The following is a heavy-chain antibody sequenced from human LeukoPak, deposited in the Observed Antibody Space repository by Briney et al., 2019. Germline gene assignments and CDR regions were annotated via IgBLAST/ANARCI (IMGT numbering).Heavy chain of an antibody. CDR3: ARVAPEYSGSYSLGY. Sequence: GGSLRLSCAASGFTFSSYEMNWVRQAPGKGLEWASYISSSGSTIYYADSVKGRFTISRDNAKNSLYLQMNSLRAEDTAVYYCARVAPEYSGSYSLGYWGQGTLVTVSS. J-gene: IGHJ4*02. D-gene: IGHD1-26*01. CDR2: ISSSGSTI. V-gene: IGHV3-48*03. CDR1: GFTFSSYE.